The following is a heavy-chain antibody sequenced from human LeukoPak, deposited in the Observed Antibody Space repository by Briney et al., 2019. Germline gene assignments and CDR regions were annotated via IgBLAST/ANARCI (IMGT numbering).Heavy chain of an antibody. J-gene: IGHJ6*04. Sequence: GGSLRLSCAAPGFTFSSYWMHSVRQAPGKGLVWVSRINSDGSSTSYASSVKGRFTISRDNAKNPLYLQMNSLRAEDTAVYYCARDEAMVRGPYWEYYYYGMDVWGKGTTVTVSS. CDR2: INSDGSST. CDR3: ARDEAMVRGPYWEYYYYGMDV. CDR1: GFTFSSYW. V-gene: IGHV3-74*01. D-gene: IGHD3-10*01.